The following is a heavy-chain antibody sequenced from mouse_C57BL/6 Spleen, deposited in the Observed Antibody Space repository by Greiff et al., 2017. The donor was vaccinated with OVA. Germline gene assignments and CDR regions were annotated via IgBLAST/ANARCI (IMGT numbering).Heavy chain of an antibody. V-gene: IGHV1-15*01. CDR3: TIYYYGSSSAWFAY. J-gene: IGHJ3*01. CDR1: GYTITDYE. CDR2: IDPETGGT. D-gene: IGHD1-1*01. Sequence: QVQLQQSGAELVRPGASVTLSCKASGYTITDYEMHWVKQTPVHGLEWIGAIDPETGGTAYNQKFKGKAILTADKSSSTAYMELRSLTSEDSAVYYCTIYYYGSSSAWFAYWGQGTLVTVSA.